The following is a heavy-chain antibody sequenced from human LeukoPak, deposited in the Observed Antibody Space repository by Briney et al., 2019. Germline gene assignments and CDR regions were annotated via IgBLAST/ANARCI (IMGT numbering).Heavy chain of an antibody. CDR3: AELGITMIGGV. Sequence: GGSLRLSCAASGFTFSSYEMNWVRQAQGPGLEWVSYISSSGSTIYYADSVKGRFTISRDNAKNSLYLQMNSLRAEDTAVYYCAELGITMIGGVWGKGTTVTISS. D-gene: IGHD3-10*02. J-gene: IGHJ6*04. CDR1: GFTFSSYE. V-gene: IGHV3-48*03. CDR2: ISSSGSTI.